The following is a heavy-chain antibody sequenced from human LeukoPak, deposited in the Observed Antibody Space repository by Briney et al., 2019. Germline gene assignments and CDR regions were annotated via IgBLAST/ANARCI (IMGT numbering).Heavy chain of an antibody. D-gene: IGHD3-22*01. J-gene: IGHJ4*02. CDR1: GGTFSSYT. V-gene: IGHV1-69*02. CDR2: IIPILGIA. CDR3: ASTYYYDSSGYPIDY. Sequence: SVKVSCKASGGTFSSYTISWVRQAPGQGLEWMGRIIPILGIANYAQKFQGRVTITADKSTSTAYMELSSLRSEDTAVYYCASTYYYDSSGYPIDYWGQGPLVTASS.